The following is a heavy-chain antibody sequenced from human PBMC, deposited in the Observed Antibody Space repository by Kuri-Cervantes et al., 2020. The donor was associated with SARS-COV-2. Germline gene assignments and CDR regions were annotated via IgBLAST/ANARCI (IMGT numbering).Heavy chain of an antibody. V-gene: IGHV3-30-3*01. CDR3: AWGRGWTFDI. J-gene: IGHJ3*02. CDR1: GFTFSSYA. Sequence: GESLKISCAASGFTFSSYAMHWVRQAPGKGLEWVAVISYDGSNKYYADSVKGRFTISRDNAKNSVFLQMNSVRIEDTSLYFCAWGRGWTFDIWGRGTMVTVSS. D-gene: IGHD3-16*01. CDR2: ISYDGSNK.